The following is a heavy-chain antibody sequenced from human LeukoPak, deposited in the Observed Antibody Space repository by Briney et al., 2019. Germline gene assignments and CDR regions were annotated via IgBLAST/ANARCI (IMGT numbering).Heavy chain of an antibody. J-gene: IGHJ4*02. D-gene: IGHD3-22*01. CDR2: IRYDGSNK. CDR3: AKVYYGADYYFDS. CDR1: GFTFSSYG. V-gene: IGHV3-30*02. Sequence: SGGSLRLSCAASGFTFSSYGMHWVRQAPGKGLEWVAFIRYDGSNKYYADSVKGRFTISRDNSKNTLYLQMNSLRAEDTAVYYCAKVYYGADYYFDSWGQGTLVTVSS.